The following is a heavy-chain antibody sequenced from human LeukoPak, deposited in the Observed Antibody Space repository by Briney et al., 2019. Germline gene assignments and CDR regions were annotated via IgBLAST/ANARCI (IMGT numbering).Heavy chain of an antibody. CDR3: AKIPGGFDY. CDR1: GFTFSSYW. CDR2: IASDGSST. J-gene: IGHJ4*02. V-gene: IGHV3-74*01. Sequence: GGSLRLSCAASGFTFSSYWMNWVRQAPGKGLVWVSRIASDGSSTTYADSVKGRFSISRDNSKNTLYLQMNSLRAEDTAVYYCAKIPGGFDYWGQGTLVTVSS. D-gene: IGHD3-16*01.